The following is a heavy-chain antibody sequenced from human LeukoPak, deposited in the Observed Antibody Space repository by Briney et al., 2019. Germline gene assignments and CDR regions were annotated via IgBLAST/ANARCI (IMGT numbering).Heavy chain of an antibody. CDR2: IYSGGST. J-gene: IGHJ4*02. Sequence: PGGSLRLSCAASGFTVSSNYMSWVRQAPGKGLEWVSVIYSGGSTYYADSVKGPFTISRDNSKNTLYLQMNSLRAEDTAVYYCARAVPPVMTFDYWGQGTLVTVSS. CDR1: GFTVSSNY. V-gene: IGHV3-53*01. CDR3: ARAVPPVMTFDY. D-gene: IGHD2-21*01.